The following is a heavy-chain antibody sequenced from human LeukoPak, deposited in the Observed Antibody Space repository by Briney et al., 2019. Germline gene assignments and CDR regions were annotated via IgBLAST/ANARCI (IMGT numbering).Heavy chain of an antibody. Sequence: SETLSLTCAVYGGSFSGYYWSWIRQPPGKGLEWIGEINHSGSTNSNPSLKSRVTISVDTSKNQFSLKLSSVTAADTAVYYCARQPRITMVRGVILYYYYYMDVWGKGTTVTISS. D-gene: IGHD3-10*01. J-gene: IGHJ6*03. CDR2: INHSGST. CDR3: ARQPRITMVRGVILYYYYYMDV. V-gene: IGHV4-34*01. CDR1: GGSFSGYY.